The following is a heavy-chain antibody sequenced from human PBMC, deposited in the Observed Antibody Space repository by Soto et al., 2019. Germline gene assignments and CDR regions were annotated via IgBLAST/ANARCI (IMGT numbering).Heavy chain of an antibody. J-gene: IGHJ4*02. V-gene: IGHV1-69*02. CDR2: IIPIFGIA. D-gene: IGHD4-4*01. Sequence: SVKVSCKASGGTFSSYTISWVRQAPGQGLEWMGRIIPIFGIANYAQKFQGRVTITADESTSTAYMELSSLRSEDTAVYYCASVSYDYSNYFYFDYWGQGTLVTVSS. CDR1: GGTFSSYT. CDR3: ASVSYDYSNYFYFDY.